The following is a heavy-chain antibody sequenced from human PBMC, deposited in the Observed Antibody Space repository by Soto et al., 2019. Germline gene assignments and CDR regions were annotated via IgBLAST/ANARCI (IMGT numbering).Heavy chain of an antibody. CDR2: ISGSGGST. CDR1: GFTFSSYA. Sequence: AGGSLRLSCAASGFTFSSYAMSWVRQAPGKGLEWVSAISGSGGSTYYADSVKGRFTISRDNSKTTLYLQMNSLRAEEPAVYYCAKLGDARAGFDDWGEGTLVT. V-gene: IGHV3-23*01. CDR3: AKLGDARAGFDD. D-gene: IGHD3-10*02. J-gene: IGHJ4*02.